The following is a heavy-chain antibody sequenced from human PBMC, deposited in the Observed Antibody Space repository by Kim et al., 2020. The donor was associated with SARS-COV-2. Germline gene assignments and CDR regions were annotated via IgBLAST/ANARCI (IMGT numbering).Heavy chain of an antibody. CDR1: GFTFTTYA. Sequence: GGSLRLSCAASGFTFTTYAMTWVRQAPGKGLEWVSTIGGGGGSTYYADSVKGRFTISRDNSKNTLYLQMNSLRVEDTAVYYCANRGQGSYGPEYYFDYWGQGTLLTVSS. CDR2: IGGGGGST. V-gene: IGHV3-23*01. CDR3: ANRGQGSYGPEYYFDY. J-gene: IGHJ4*02. D-gene: IGHD3-10*01.